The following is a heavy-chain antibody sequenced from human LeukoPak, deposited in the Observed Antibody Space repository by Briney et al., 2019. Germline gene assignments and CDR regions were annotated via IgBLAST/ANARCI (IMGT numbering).Heavy chain of an antibody. CDR1: GFTFDDYA. V-gene: IGHV3-9*01. CDR3: AKDNNWDSYYFDY. J-gene: IGHJ4*02. D-gene: IGHD1-7*01. Sequence: GGSLRLSCAASGFTFDDYAMHWVRQAPGKGLEWVSGISWNSGSIGYADSEKGRFTISRDNAKNSLYLQMNSLRAEDTALYYCAKDNNWDSYYFDYWGQGTLVTVSS. CDR2: ISWNSGSI.